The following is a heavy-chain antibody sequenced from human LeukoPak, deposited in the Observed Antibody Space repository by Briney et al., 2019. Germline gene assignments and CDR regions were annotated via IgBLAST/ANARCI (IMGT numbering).Heavy chain of an antibody. J-gene: IGHJ4*02. CDR3: TSLGGNYFDY. CDR1: GFTFSTYG. Sequence: PGRSLRLSCAASGFTFSTYGMHWVRQAPGKELEWVAVIWYDGSNKYYADSVKGRFTISRDNSRNTLYLQMDSLRAEDTAVYYCTSLGGNYFDYWGQGTLVTVSS. D-gene: IGHD3-16*01. V-gene: IGHV3-33*08. CDR2: IWYDGSNK.